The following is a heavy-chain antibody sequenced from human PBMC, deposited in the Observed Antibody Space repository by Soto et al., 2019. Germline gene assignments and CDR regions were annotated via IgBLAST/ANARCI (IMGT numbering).Heavy chain of an antibody. Sequence: PSQTLSLTCAITGDSVSSNSAGWSWVRQSPSRGLEWLGRTYYRSKWYYEYAVSVRGRITINPDTSKNQYSLQLNSVTPEDTAVYFWSKGEQFNWRIFDYWGQGTLVTVSS. D-gene: IGHD3-16*01. CDR1: GDSVSSNSAG. J-gene: IGHJ4*01. CDR3: SKGEQFNWRIFDY. CDR2: TYYRSKWYY. V-gene: IGHV6-1*01.